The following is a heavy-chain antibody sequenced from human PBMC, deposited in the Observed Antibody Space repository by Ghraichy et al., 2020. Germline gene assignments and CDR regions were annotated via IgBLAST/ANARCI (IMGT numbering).Heavy chain of an antibody. D-gene: IGHD3-9*01. CDR3: ARRVYDILTGYYNVNPFDY. Sequence: SETLSLTCTVSGGSINSSSYYWGWIRQPPGKGLEWIGSIYYSGSTYYNPSLKSRVTISVDTSKNQFSLKLSSVTAADTAVYYCARRVYDILTGYYNVNPFDYWGQGTLLTVSS. CDR1: GGSINSSSYY. J-gene: IGHJ4*02. CDR2: IYYSGST. V-gene: IGHV4-39*01.